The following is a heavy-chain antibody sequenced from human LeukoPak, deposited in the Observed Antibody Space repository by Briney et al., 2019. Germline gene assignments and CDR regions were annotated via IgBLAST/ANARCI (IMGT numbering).Heavy chain of an antibody. J-gene: IGHJ3*02. CDR1: GYSISSGYY. CDR3: AIPYCSSTSCYRMGYDAFDI. V-gene: IGHV4-38-2*01. D-gene: IGHD2-2*02. Sequence: SETLSLTCAVSGYSISSGYYWGWIRQPPGKGLEWIGSIYHSGSTYYNPSLKSRVTISVDTSKNQFSLKLSSVTAADTAVYYCAIPYCSSTSCYRMGYDAFDIWGQGTMVTVSS. CDR2: IYHSGST.